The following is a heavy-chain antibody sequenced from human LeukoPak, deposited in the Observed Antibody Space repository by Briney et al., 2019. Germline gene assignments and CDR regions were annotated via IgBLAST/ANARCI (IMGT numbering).Heavy chain of an antibody. D-gene: IGHD7-27*01. CDR1: GVSVSTTYN. CDR3: VRDHWGSLDY. CDR2: NGNN. J-gene: IGHJ4*02. Sequence: SETLSLTCTVSGVSVSTTYNWGWVRRPPGKGLEWIGYNGNNNYNPSLKSRATISLDTSKNQFSLKLHSVTDADTAVYYCVRDHWGSLDYWGQGTLVTVSS. V-gene: IGHV4-61*01.